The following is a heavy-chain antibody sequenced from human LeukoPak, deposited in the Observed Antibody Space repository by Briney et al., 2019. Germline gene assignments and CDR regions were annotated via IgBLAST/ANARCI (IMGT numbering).Heavy chain of an antibody. CDR1: GGTFSSYA. Sequence: ASVKVSCKASGGTFSSYAISWVRQAPGQGPEWMGWISADNGNTKYAQKFQGRVTMTTDTSTSTAYMELRSLRSDDTAVYYCARVGDYSGYDYLNWFDPWGQGTLVTVSS. CDR2: ISADNGNT. D-gene: IGHD5-12*01. J-gene: IGHJ5*02. CDR3: ARVGDYSGYDYLNWFDP. V-gene: IGHV1-18*01.